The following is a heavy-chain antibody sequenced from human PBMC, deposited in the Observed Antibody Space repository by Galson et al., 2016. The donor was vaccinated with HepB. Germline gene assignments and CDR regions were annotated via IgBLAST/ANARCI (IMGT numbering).Heavy chain of an antibody. D-gene: IGHD1-7*01. CDR2: IIPNFGPA. CDR3: ARVFRHKNYEGFDP. CDR1: GGPFTNHA. V-gene: IGHV1-69*13. J-gene: IGHJ5*02. Sequence: SVKVSCKASGGPFTNHAIGWVRQAPGQGLEWMGSIIPNFGPANYAQDFQDRVTITADESTTTAYMELSSLRSEDTAVYYCARVFRHKNYEGFDPWGQGTLITVAS.